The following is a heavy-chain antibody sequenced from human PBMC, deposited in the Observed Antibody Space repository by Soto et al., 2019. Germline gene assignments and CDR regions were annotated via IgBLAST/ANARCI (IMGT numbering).Heavy chain of an antibody. CDR3: EKEFNRLLWFGDFFYMDV. V-gene: IGHV3-9*01. CDR1: GYSFDDYA. J-gene: IGHJ6*03. CDR2: ISWNSNRV. Sequence: EAQLVESGGGVAQPGRSLRLSCAGSGYSFDDYAMHWVRQAPGKGLEWVSGISWNSNRVAYADSVKGRFSISRDNVLNSLYLEMDSLRPEDTALYYCEKEFNRLLWFGDFFYMDVWGKGATVTVS. D-gene: IGHD3-10*01.